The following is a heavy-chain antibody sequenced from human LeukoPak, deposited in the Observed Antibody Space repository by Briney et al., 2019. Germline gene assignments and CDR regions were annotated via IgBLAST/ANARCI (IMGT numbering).Heavy chain of an antibody. J-gene: IGHJ4*02. Sequence: SETLSLTCVVYGGSFSGYYWSWIRQPPGKGLEWIGEINHSGSTNYNPSLKSRVTISVDTSKNQFSLKLSSVTAADTAVYYCARIGSGYDLDYWGQGTLVTVSS. CDR2: INHSGST. CDR1: GGSFSGYY. D-gene: IGHD5-12*01. CDR3: ARIGSGYDLDY. V-gene: IGHV4-34*01.